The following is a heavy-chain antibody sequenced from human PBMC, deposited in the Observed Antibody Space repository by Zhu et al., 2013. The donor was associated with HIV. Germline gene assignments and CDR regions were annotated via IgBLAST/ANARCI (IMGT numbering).Heavy chain of an antibody. CDR2: INPNSGGT. J-gene: IGHJ6*02. Sequence: QVQLVQSGAEVKKPGASVKVSCKASGYTFTGYYMHWVRQAPGQGLEWMGWINPNSGGTNYAQKFQGRVTMTRDTSISTAYMELSRLRSDDTAVYYCARGPLEDEDYYYYGMDVWGQGTTVTVSS. CDR1: GYTFTGYY. V-gene: IGHV1-2*02. CDR3: ARGPLEDEDYYYYGMDV.